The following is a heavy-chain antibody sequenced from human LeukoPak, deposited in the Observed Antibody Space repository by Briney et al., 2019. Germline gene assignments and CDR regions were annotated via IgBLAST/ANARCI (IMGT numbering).Heavy chain of an antibody. Sequence: ASVKVSCKASGYIFNYYYIHWVRQAPGQGLEWMGWINPNSGDTNFAQKFQGRVTMTRDTSISAAHMELISLKSDGTAVYFCARARKLADDAFDVWGQGSMVTVSS. CDR2: INPNSGDT. CDR1: GYIFNYYY. V-gene: IGHV1-2*02. J-gene: IGHJ3*01. CDR3: ARARKLADDAFDV.